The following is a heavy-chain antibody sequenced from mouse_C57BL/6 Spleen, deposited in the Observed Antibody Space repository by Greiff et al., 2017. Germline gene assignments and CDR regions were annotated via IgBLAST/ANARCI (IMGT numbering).Heavy chain of an antibody. D-gene: IGHD2-4*01. V-gene: IGHV2-5*01. CDR3: AKNDYDERYFDY. J-gene: IGHJ2*01. CDR1: GFSLTSYG. Sequence: VQLQESGPGLVQPSQSLSITCTVSGFSLTSYGVHWVRQSPGKGLEWLGVIWSGGSTDYNAAFMSRLSITKDNSKSQVFFKMNSLQADDTAINYCAKNDYDERYFDYWGQGTTLTVSS. CDR2: IWSGGST.